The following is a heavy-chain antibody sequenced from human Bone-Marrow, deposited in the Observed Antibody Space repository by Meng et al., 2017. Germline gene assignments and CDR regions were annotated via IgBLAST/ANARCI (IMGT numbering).Heavy chain of an antibody. J-gene: IGHJ6*02. CDR1: GFTLSSYG. Sequence: GGSLRLSCAASGFTLSSYGMSWVRQAPGKGLEWVSAISGSDDRTFYADSVKGRFTFSRDNSKNTLYLQMNSLRAEDTAVYYCARDGYSYDPYYYYYGMDVWGQGTTVTVSS. CDR3: ARDGYSYDPYYYYYGMDV. V-gene: IGHV3-23*01. D-gene: IGHD5-18*01. CDR2: ISGSDDRT.